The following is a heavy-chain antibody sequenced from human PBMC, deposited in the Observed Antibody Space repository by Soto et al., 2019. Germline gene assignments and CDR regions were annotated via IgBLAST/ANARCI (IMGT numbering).Heavy chain of an antibody. Sequence: EVQLLESGGGLVQPGGSLRLSCAASGFTFSSYAMSWVRQAPGKGLEWVSAISGSGGSTYYADSVKGRFTISSDNSKNTLYLQMISLRAEDTAVYYCAKDEGIVVVVAAAAGGFDYWGQGTLVTVSS. CDR2: ISGSGGST. J-gene: IGHJ4*02. CDR1: GFTFSSYA. CDR3: AKDEGIVVVVAAAAGGFDY. D-gene: IGHD2-15*01. V-gene: IGHV3-23*01.